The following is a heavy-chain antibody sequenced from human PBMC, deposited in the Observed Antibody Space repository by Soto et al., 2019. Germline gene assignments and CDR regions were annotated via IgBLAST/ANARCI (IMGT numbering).Heavy chain of an antibody. D-gene: IGHD4-17*01. CDR1: GGSFSGYY. J-gene: IGHJ3*02. CDR2: INHSGST. CDR3: ARANHGDYSTKGAFDI. V-gene: IGHV4-34*01. Sequence: SETLSLTCAVYGGSFSGYYWSWIRQPPGKGLEWIGEINHSGSTNYNPSLKSRVTISVDTSKNQFSLKLSSVTAADTAVYYCARANHGDYSTKGAFDIWGQGTMVTVSS.